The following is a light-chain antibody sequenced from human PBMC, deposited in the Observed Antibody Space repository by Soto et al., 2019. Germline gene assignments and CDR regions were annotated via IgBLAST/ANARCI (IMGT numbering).Light chain of an antibody. Sequence: EIVLTQSPGTLSLSPGERATLLCRASQTISSTFLAWYQQKPGQAPRLLIYGASSRATGIPDRFSGSGSGTDFTLTISRLEPEDFAVYYCQQFGSSHTFGGGTKVEI. V-gene: IGKV3-20*01. J-gene: IGKJ4*01. CDR2: GAS. CDR1: QTISSTF. CDR3: QQFGSSHT.